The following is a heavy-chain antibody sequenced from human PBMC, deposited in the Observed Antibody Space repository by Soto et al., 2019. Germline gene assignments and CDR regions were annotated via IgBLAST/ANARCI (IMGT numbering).Heavy chain of an antibody. D-gene: IGHD3-22*01. CDR2: ISGSGGST. CDR3: AKEGGWVSTMIVVVPGGMDV. V-gene: IGHV3-23*01. CDR1: GFTFSSYA. J-gene: IGHJ6*02. Sequence: EVQLLESGGGLVQPGGSLRLSCAASGFTFSSYAMSWVRQAPGKGLEWVSAISGSGGSTYYADSVKGRFTISRDNSKNTLYLQMNSLRAEDTAVYYCAKEGGWVSTMIVVVPGGMDVWGQGTTVTVSS.